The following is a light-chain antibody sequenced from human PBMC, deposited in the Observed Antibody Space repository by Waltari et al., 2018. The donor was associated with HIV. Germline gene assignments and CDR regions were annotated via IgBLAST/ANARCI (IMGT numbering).Light chain of an antibody. V-gene: IGLV1-47*01. J-gene: IGLJ2*01. CDR2: RTN. CDR3: AAWDDSLDGPVV. Sequence: QSVLTQPPSASGTPGPRVTISCSGSDSNMRGSFRYWVQQLHGPAPQLIIHRTNQRPSGVPNRFSGSKSSTSASLVITGLRSEDEAEYHCAAWDDSLDGPVVFGGGTKLTVL. CDR1: DSNMRGSF.